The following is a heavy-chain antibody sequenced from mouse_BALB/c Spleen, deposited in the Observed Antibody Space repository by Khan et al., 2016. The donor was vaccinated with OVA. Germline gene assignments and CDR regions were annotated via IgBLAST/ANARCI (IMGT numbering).Heavy chain of an antibody. D-gene: IGHD2-1*01. CDR1: GYTFTSYY. Sequence: VQLQQPGAELVKPGASVKISCKASGYTFTSYYMYWVKQRPGQGLEWIGGINPSNGDTPFNEKFKNKATLTVDKSSSTAYMQLSSLTSEDSAVYYCARSGYGNPFAYWGQGSLGTVSA. J-gene: IGHJ3*01. CDR2: INPSNGDT. CDR3: ARSGYGNPFAY. V-gene: IGHV1S81*02.